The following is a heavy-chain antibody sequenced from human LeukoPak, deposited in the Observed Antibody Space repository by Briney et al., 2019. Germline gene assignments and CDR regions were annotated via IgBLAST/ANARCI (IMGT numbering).Heavy chain of an antibody. J-gene: IGHJ4*02. Sequence: EASVKVSCKASGYTFTSYGISWVRQAPGQGLEWMGWISAYNGNTNYAQKLQGRVTMTTDTSTSTAYMELRSLRSDDTAVYYCARDTIAVAGTHMGYWGQGTLVTVSS. CDR2: ISAYNGNT. CDR3: ARDTIAVAGTHMGY. V-gene: IGHV1-18*01. D-gene: IGHD6-19*01. CDR1: GYTFTSYG.